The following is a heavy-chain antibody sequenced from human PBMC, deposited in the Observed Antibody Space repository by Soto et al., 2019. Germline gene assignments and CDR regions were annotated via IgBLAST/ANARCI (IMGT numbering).Heavy chain of an antibody. Sequence: QVQLVQSGTEVKKPGASVKVSCKASGYTFGKYGISWVRQAPGQGLEWVGWISVYHGNTVHAQKFLGRVNMTTDTSTSTAYTELRSLKSDDPAIYYCAKDCSGASCGFHIWGQGTPGHRLL. CDR3: AKDCSGASCGFHI. V-gene: IGHV1-18*01. J-gene: IGHJ4*02. CDR1: GYTFGKYG. CDR2: ISVYHGNT. D-gene: IGHD2-15*01.